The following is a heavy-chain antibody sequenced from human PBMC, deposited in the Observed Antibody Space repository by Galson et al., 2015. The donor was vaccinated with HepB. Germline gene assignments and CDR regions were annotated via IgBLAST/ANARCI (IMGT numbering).Heavy chain of an antibody. CDR1: GFSFSDYY. Sequence: SLRLSCAASGFSFSDYYMNWIRQTPGKGLEWLSYISGSSIYTNCVGSVKGRFTISRDNAKNSLYLQMNSLRAEDSAVYYCARDSRGGNVHYYYYGMDVWGQGTTVTVSS. V-gene: IGHV3-11*06. CDR2: ISGSSIYT. CDR3: ARDSRGGNVHYYYYGMDV. J-gene: IGHJ6*02. D-gene: IGHD2/OR15-2a*01.